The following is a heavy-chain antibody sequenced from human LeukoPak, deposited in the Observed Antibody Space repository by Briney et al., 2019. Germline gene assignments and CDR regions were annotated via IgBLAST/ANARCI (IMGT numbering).Heavy chain of an antibody. CDR1: GFTFSSYW. Sequence: PGGSLRLSCAASGFTFSSYWMSWVRQAPGKGLEWVANIKQDGSEKYYVDSVKGRFTISRDNAKNSLYLQMNSLRVEDTAVYYCARQRLGYCSGGSCPFDYWGQGTLVTVSS. CDR3: ARQRLGYCSGGSCPFDY. V-gene: IGHV3-7*01. CDR2: IKQDGSEK. D-gene: IGHD2-15*01. J-gene: IGHJ4*02.